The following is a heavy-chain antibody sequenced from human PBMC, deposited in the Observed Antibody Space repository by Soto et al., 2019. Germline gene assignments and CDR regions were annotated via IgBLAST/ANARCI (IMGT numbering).Heavy chain of an antibody. CDR3: ARGSSVHGGVFDY. D-gene: IGHD6-19*01. CDR2: ITNSGNSI. J-gene: IGHJ4*02. V-gene: IGHV3-11*01. Sequence: QVQLVESGGGLVKPGGSLRLSCAASGFTFSDYYMSWIRQAPGKGLEWLSYITNSGNSIYYADSVEGRFTISRDSAESSLYLQMNRLRAEDTAVYYCARGSSVHGGVFDYWGQGTLVTVSS. CDR1: GFTFSDYY.